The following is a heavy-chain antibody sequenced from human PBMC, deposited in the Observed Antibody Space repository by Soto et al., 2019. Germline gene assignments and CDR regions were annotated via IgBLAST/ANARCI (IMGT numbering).Heavy chain of an antibody. J-gene: IGHJ4*02. D-gene: IGHD2-15*01. CDR3: ARWWYYFDF. CDR1: VEPMTGGYY. CDR2: IYYGGTT. V-gene: IGHV4-38-2*01. Sequence: SENLSLTCDVSVEPMTGGYYWGWIRQSPGKGLEWIGSIYYGGTTYYNPSLRSRLAISIDTSKNQFSLRLSSVTAADTALYYCARWWYYFDFCVQVTLVTVS.